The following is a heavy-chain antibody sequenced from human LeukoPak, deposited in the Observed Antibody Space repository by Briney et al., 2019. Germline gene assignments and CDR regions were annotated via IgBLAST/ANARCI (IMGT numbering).Heavy chain of an antibody. V-gene: IGHV3-64*04. CDR1: GFTFSRYA. D-gene: IGHD1-26*01. J-gene: IGHJ4*02. CDR3: AKGHVVGAITEFDY. CDR2: ISSNGGST. Sequence: PGGSLRLSCSASGFTFSRYAMHWVRQAPGKGLEYVSAISSNGGSTYYADSVKGRFTISRDNSKNSLYLQMNSLRTEDTALYYCAKGHVVGAITEFDYWGQGTLVTVSS.